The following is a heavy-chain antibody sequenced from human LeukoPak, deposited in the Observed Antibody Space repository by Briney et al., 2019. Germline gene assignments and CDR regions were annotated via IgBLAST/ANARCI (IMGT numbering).Heavy chain of an antibody. D-gene: IGHD3-22*01. J-gene: IGHJ6*02. Sequence: GGSLRLSCAASGFTFSSYAMSWVRQAPGKGLEWVSAISGSGDSTYYADSVKGRFTISRDNSKNTLYLQMNSLRAEDTAVYYCAKDLGYDSSGYHYGMDVWGQGTTVTVSS. V-gene: IGHV3-23*01. CDR1: GFTFSSYA. CDR3: AKDLGYDSSGYHYGMDV. CDR2: ISGSGDST.